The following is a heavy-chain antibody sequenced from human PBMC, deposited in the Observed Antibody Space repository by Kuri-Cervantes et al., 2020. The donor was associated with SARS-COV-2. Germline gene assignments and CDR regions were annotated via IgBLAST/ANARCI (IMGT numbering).Heavy chain of an antibody. V-gene: IGHV3-49*04. CDR1: GFTFSSYA. Sequence: GGSLRLSCAASGFTFSSYAMSWVRQAPGKGLEWVGFIRSKAYGGTTEYAASVKGRFTISRDDSKSIAYLQMNSLKTEDTAVYYCTWTDSSGYYFDFDYWGQGNLVTVSS. D-gene: IGHD3-22*01. J-gene: IGHJ4*02. CDR3: TWTDSSGYYFDFDY. CDR2: IRSKAYGGTT.